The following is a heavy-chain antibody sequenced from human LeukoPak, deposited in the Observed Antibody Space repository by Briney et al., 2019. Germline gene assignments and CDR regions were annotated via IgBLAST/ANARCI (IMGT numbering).Heavy chain of an antibody. V-gene: IGHV4-30-4*01. Sequence: SQTLSLTCTVSGASIRSGDFSWNWIRQPPGKGLEWIGYFYYSGSTYYNPSLKSRVTISVGTSKNQFSLKLSSVTAADTAVYYCASLIAAAGSLDYWGQGTLVTVSS. CDR1: GASIRSGDFS. J-gene: IGHJ4*02. D-gene: IGHD6-13*01. CDR2: FYYSGST. CDR3: ASLIAAAGSLDY.